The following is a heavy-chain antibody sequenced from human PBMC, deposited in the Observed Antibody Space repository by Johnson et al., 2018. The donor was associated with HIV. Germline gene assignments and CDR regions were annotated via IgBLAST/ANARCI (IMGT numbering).Heavy chain of an antibody. D-gene: IGHD3-22*01. J-gene: IGHJ3*02. V-gene: IGHV3-30-3*01. CDR2: ISYDGSNK. CDR3: ARGYYYDSSGSDDAFDI. CDR1: GFTFSSYA. Sequence: QEQLVESGGGVVQPGRSLRLSCAASGFTFSSYAMHWVRQAPGKGLEWVAVISYDGSNKYYADSVKGRFTISRDNSKNTLSLQMNSLRAEDTAVYYCARGYYYDSSGSDDAFDIWGQGTMVTVSS.